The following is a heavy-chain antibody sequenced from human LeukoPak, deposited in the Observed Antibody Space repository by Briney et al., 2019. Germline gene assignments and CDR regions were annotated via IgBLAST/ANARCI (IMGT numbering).Heavy chain of an antibody. CDR1: GGSISSSSYY. J-gene: IGHJ5*02. CDR3: ARLHYSWFDP. CDR2: IYYSGST. Sequence: SETLSLTCTVSGGSISSSSYYWGWIRQPPGKGLEWIGSIYYSGSTYYNPSLKSRVTISVDTSKNQFSLKLSSVTAADTAVYYCARLHYSWFDPWGQGTLVTVSS. V-gene: IGHV4-39*07. D-gene: IGHD3-10*01.